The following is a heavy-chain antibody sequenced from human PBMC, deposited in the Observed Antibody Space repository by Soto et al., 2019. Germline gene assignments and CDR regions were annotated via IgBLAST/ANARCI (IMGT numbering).Heavy chain of an antibody. CDR1: GFTFSSYV. D-gene: IGHD6-13*01. V-gene: IGHV3-13*01. Sequence: GGSLRLSCAASGFTFSSYVMHWVRQTTGKGLEWVSAIGTAGDTYYPGSVKGRFTISRENAKNSLYLQMNSLRAGDTAVYYCARGRIRSWPPEYYFDYWGQGTLVTVSS. CDR3: ARGRIRSWPPEYYFDY. CDR2: IGTAGDT. J-gene: IGHJ4*02.